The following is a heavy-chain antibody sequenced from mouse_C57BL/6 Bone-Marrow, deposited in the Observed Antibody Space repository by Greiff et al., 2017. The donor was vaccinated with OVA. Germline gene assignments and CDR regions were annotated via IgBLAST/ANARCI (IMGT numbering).Heavy chain of an antibody. CDR3: ACYDGYYGY. D-gene: IGHD2-3*01. CDR2: IYPRSGNT. V-gene: IGHV1-81*01. J-gene: IGHJ2*01. Sequence: VQLVESGAELARPGASVKLSCKASGYTFTSYGISWVKQRTGQGLEWIGEIYPRSGNTYYNEKFKGKVTLTADKSSSTAYMELRSRTSEDSAVYFCACYDGYYGYWGQGTTLTVSS. CDR1: GYTFTSYG.